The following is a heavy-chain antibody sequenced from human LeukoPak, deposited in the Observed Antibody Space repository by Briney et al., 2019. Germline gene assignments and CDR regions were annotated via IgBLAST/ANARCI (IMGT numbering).Heavy chain of an antibody. CDR1: GFTFSNYG. V-gene: IGHV3-30*02. J-gene: IGHJ4*02. CDR2: IRYDGSNK. Sequence: GGSLRLSCAASGFTFSNYGMHWVRQAPGKGLEWVAFIRYDGSNKYYSDSVKGRFTISRDNSKNTLYLQMNSLRAEDTAVYYCAKDRDSYGYYPYYFDYWGQGTLVTVSS. CDR3: AKDRDSYGYYPYYFDY. D-gene: IGHD3-22*01.